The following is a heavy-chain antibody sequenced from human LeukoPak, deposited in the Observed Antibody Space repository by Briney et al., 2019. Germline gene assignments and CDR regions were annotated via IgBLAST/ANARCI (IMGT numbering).Heavy chain of an antibody. D-gene: IGHD2-2*01. CDR2: ISSSSSYI. Sequence: GGSLRLSCAASGFTFSSYSMNWVRQAPGKGLEWVSSISSSSSYIYYADSVKGRFTISRDNAKNSLYLQMNSLRAEDTAVYYCAREGGYCSSTSCHRIAFDIWGQGTMVTVSS. V-gene: IGHV3-21*01. CDR3: AREGGYCSSTSCHRIAFDI. J-gene: IGHJ3*02. CDR1: GFTFSSYS.